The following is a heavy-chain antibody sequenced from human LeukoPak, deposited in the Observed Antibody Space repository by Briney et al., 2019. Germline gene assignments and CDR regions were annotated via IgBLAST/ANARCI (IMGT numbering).Heavy chain of an antibody. V-gene: IGHV1-18*04. J-gene: IGHJ5*01. Sequence: ASVKVSCKASGYTFTGYYMHWVRQAPGQGLEWMGWIRGYNGNKKYVQKLQGRVTMTTDTSTSTAYMELRSLRSDDTAVYYCARDIRYDSSGYYYYWFDSWGQGTLVTVSS. CDR3: ARDIRYDSSGYYYYWFDS. CDR1: GYTFTGYY. CDR2: IRGYNGNK. D-gene: IGHD3-22*01.